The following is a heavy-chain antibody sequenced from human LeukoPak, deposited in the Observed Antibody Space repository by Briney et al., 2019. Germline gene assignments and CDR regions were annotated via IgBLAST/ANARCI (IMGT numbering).Heavy chain of an antibody. V-gene: IGHV1-2*02. J-gene: IGHJ5*02. D-gene: IGHD6-13*01. CDR3: VSIAAAGTDWFDP. CDR2: INPNSGGT. Sequence: ASVKVSCKASGCTFTGYYMHWVRQAPGQGLEWMGWINPNSGGTNYAQKFQGRVTMTRDTSISTAYMELSRLRSDDTAVYYCVSIAAAGTDWFDPWGQGTLVTVSS. CDR1: GCTFTGYY.